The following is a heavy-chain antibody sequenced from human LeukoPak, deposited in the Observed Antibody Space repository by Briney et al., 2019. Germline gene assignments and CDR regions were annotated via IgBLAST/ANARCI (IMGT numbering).Heavy chain of an antibody. CDR1: GGSFSNYY. CDR2: INHSGST. D-gene: IGHD5-12*01. CDR3: ARGGRGYD. V-gene: IGHV4-34*01. Sequence: SETLSLTCAVYGGSFSNYYWSWIRQPPGKGLEWIGEINHSGSTNYNPSLKSRVTMSVDTSKNQFSLKLSSVTAVDTAVYYCARGGRGYDWGQGTLVTVSS. J-gene: IGHJ4*02.